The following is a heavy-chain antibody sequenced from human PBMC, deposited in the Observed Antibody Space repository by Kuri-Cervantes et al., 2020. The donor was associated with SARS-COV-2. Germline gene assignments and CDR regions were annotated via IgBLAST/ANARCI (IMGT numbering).Heavy chain of an antibody. V-gene: IGHV4-39*01. D-gene: IGHD2-8*01. J-gene: IGHJ5*02. CDR3: ARIDFCTNSRFGWFDP. Sequence: GSLRLSCTVSGGSISSSSYYWGWIRQPPGKGLEWIGSIYYSGSTYYNPSLKSRVTISVDTSKNQFSLKPSSVTAADTAVYYCARIDFCTNSRFGWFDPWGQGTLVTVSS. CDR1: GGSISSSSYY. CDR2: IYYSGST.